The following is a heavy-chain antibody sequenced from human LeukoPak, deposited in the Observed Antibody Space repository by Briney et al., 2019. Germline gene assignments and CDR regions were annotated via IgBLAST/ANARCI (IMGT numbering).Heavy chain of an antibody. Sequence: PSETLSLTCAVYGGSFSGYYWRWIRPPPGKGLEWIGEINHSGSTNYNPSLKSRVTISVDTSKNQFSLKLSSVTAADTAVYYCARSSIVGATDFDYWGQGTLVTVSS. V-gene: IGHV4-34*01. CDR1: GGSFSGYY. D-gene: IGHD1-26*01. CDR2: INHSGST. CDR3: ARSSIVGATDFDY. J-gene: IGHJ4*02.